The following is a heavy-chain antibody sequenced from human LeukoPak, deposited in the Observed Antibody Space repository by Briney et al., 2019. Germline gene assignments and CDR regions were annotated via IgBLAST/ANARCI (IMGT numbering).Heavy chain of an antibody. CDR2: MNPNSGDT. V-gene: IGHV1-8*01. CDR1: GYTFTSYD. CDR3: ARAPYDSSGYYGNNYGMDV. J-gene: IGHJ6*02. Sequence: ASVKVSCKASGYTFTSYDINWVRQATGQGLEWMGWMNPNSGDTGYAQKFQGRVTMTRNTSISTAYMELSRLRSDDTAVYYCARAPYDSSGYYGNNYGMDVWGQGTTVTVSS. D-gene: IGHD3-22*01.